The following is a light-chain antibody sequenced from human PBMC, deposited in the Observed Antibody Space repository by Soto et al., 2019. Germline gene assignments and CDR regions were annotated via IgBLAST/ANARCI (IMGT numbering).Light chain of an antibody. J-gene: IGKJ1*01. CDR1: QTILYNSNNLNY. CDR3: QQYYSIPRT. Sequence: DIVMTQSPDSLAVSLGERATINCKSSQTILYNSNNLNYLAWYQQKPGQPPKLLIYWASTRESGVPDRFSGSGSGTDFTLTISSLQAEDVAVYYCQQYYSIPRTFGQGTKVDIK. V-gene: IGKV4-1*01. CDR2: WAS.